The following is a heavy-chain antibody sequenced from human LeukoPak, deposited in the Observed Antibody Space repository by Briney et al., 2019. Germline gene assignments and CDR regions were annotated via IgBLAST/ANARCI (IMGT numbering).Heavy chain of an antibody. V-gene: IGHV3-11*01. Sequence: GGSLRLSCAASGFTFSDYYMSWIRQAPGKGLEWVSYISSSGSTIYYADSVKGRFTISRDNAKNSLYLQMNSLRAEDTAVYYCAVDDPDSSGPDDAFDIRGQGTMVTVSS. CDR1: GFTFSDYY. CDR3: AVDDPDSSGPDDAFDI. CDR2: ISSSGSTI. J-gene: IGHJ3*02. D-gene: IGHD3-22*01.